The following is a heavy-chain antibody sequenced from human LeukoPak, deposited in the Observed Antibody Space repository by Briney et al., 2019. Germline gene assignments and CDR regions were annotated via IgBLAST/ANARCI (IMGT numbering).Heavy chain of an antibody. CDR2: MNPNSGNT. CDR1: GYTFTSYD. V-gene: IGHV1-8*03. CDR3: ARPASDNGGFDF. Sequence: GASVKVSCKASGYTFTSYDINWVRQATGQGLEWMGWMNPNSGNTGYAQKFQGRVTITRNNAISTAYMELSSLRSEGTAIYYCARPASDNGGFDFWGQGAQVTVSS. J-gene: IGHJ4*02. D-gene: IGHD4-23*01.